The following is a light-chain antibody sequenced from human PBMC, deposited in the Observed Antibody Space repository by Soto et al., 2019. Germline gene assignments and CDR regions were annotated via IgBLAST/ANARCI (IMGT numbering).Light chain of an antibody. Sequence: QSVLTQPASVSGSPGQSITISCTGTSSDVGSYNLVSWYQQHPGKAPKLMIYEGSKRPSGVSNRFSGSKSGNTASLTISGLQADDEADYYCCSYAGSPYVFGTGTKVTVL. J-gene: IGLJ1*01. CDR2: EGS. CDR1: SSDVGSYNL. V-gene: IGLV2-23*01. CDR3: CSYAGSPYV.